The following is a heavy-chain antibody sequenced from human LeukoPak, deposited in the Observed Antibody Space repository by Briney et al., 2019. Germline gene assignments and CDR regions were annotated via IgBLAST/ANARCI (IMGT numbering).Heavy chain of an antibody. CDR2: LSGSGGNT. CDR1: GFTFSSYA. V-gene: IGHV3-23*01. Sequence: GGSLRLSCAASGFTFSSYAMSWVRQAPGKGLEWVSGLSGSGGNTIYADSVKGRFTISRDNSKNTLYLQMNSLRAEDTAVYYCARDVSVGNFDYWGQGTLVTVSS. J-gene: IGHJ4*02. D-gene: IGHD5/OR15-5a*01. CDR3: ARDVSVGNFDY.